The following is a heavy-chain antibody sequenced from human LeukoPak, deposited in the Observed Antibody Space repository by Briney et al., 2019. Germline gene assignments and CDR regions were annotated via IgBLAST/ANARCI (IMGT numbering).Heavy chain of an antibody. CDR3: ARDDNADFGVFDC. D-gene: IGHD4-17*01. CDR1: GGSISSHY. V-gene: IGHV4-59*11. Sequence: PSETLSLTCTVSGGSISSHYWNWIRQPPGKGLEWIGCIYNYGSTNYNPALKSRVSISVDTSKTQFSLTLNSVTAADTAVYYCARDDNADFGVFDCWGQGILVTVSS. J-gene: IGHJ4*02. CDR2: IYNYGST.